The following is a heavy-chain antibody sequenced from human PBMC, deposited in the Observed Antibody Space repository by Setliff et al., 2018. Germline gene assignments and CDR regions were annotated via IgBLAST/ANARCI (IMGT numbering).Heavy chain of an antibody. D-gene: IGHD4-17*01. J-gene: IGHJ4*01. CDR3: ARADHLVTTTFDY. Sequence: ASVKVSCRASGYSLSNYVMNWVRQAPGQGLEWMGWINAKTGDPTYAQGYTGRFAFSLDTSDSATYLDISNLKAEDTATYYCARADHLVTTTFDYWGQGTLVTVSS. CDR2: INAKTGDP. CDR1: GYSLSNYV. V-gene: IGHV7-4-1*02.